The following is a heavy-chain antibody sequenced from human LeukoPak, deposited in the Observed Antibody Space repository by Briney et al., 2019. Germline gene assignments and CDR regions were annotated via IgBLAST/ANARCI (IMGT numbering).Heavy chain of an antibody. D-gene: IGHD2-21*02. J-gene: IGHJ4*02. CDR3: ARRGHCGGDCYLFDY. CDR1: GGSISSSSYY. Sequence: SETLSLTCTVSGGSISSSSYYWGWIRQPPGKGLEWIGSIYYSGSTYYNPSLKSRVTISVDTSKNQFSLKLSSVTAADTAVYYCARRGHCGGDCYLFDYWGQGTLVTVSS. V-gene: IGHV4-39*01. CDR2: IYYSGST.